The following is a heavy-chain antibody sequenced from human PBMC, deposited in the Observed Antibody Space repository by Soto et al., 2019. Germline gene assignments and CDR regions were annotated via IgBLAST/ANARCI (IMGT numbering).Heavy chain of an antibody. CDR1: GFTFSSSG. J-gene: IGHJ1*01. Sequence: QVQLVESGGGVVQPGRSLRLSCAASGFTFSSSGMHWVRQAPGKGLEWVAVIWYDGSNKYYADSVKGRFTISRDNSKNTLYLQMNSLRAEDTAVYYCARDSTEPEAGYFQHWGQGTLVTVSS. V-gene: IGHV3-33*01. CDR2: IWYDGSNK. CDR3: ARDSTEPEAGYFQH. D-gene: IGHD2-2*01.